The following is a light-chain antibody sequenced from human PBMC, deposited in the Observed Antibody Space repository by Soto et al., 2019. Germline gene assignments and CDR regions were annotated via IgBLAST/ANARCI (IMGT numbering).Light chain of an antibody. CDR3: QQYNPYSST. CDR2: KAS. CDR1: QSISSW. J-gene: IGKJ2*01. V-gene: IGKV1-5*03. Sequence: DIQMTQSPFTLSASVGDRVTITCRASQSISSWLAWFQQKPGKAPKLLIYKASSLQSGVPSRFSGSESGTEFNLTISSLQPDDFATYYCQQYNPYSSTFGQGTKLEIK.